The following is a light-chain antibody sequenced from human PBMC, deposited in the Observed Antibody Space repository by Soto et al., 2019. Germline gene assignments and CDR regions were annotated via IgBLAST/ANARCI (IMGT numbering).Light chain of an antibody. Sequence: QSVLTQPASVSGSPGQSITISCTGTSSDVGGYNYVSWYQQHPGKAPKLMIYEVSNRPSGVSNRFSASKSGNTASLTISGLQAEDEADYYCSSYTSSSSVVFGGATKLTVL. V-gene: IGLV2-14*01. CDR2: EVS. CDR3: SSYTSSSSVV. J-gene: IGLJ2*01. CDR1: SSDVGGYNY.